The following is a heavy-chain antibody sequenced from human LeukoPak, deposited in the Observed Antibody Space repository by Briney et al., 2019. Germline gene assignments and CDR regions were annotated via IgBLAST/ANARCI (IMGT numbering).Heavy chain of an antibody. CDR3: AGRPTGYSSGYIH. J-gene: IGHJ4*02. CDR1: GITFSNYA. Sequence: GGSLRLSCVASGITFSNYAVSWVRQAPEKGLDWVSIISGSAHKIRYADSVKGRFTISRDNSENIVYLQMNNLRVEDTAVYYCAGRPTGYSSGYIHWGQGTLVTVSS. D-gene: IGHD5-18*01. V-gene: IGHV3-23*01. CDR2: ISGSAHKI.